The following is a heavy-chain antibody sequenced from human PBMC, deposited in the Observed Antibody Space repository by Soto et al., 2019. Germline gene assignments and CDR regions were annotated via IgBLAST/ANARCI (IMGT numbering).Heavy chain of an antibody. D-gene: IGHD1-7*01. J-gene: IGHJ4*02. CDR2: ISSGSSYT. V-gene: IGHV3-11*06. CDR3: ARWLTGTTTIDY. Sequence: GGSLRLSCAASAFIFSYYYMSWIRQAPGKGLEWVSYISSGSSYTNYADSVKGRFTISRDNAKNSLYLQMNSLRGEDTAVYYCARWLTGTTTIDYWGQGTLVTVSS. CDR1: AFIFSYYY.